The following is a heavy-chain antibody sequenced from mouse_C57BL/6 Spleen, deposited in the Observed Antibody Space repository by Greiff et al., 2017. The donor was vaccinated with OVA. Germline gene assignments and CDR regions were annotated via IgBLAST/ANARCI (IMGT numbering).Heavy chain of an antibody. J-gene: IGHJ3*01. V-gene: IGHV1-15*01. CDR1: GYTFTDYE. D-gene: IGHD3-1*01. Sequence: QVQLKQSGAELVRPGASVTLSCKASGYTFTDYEMHWVKQTPVHGLEWIGAIDPETGGTAYNQKFKGKAILTADKSSSTAYMELRSLTSEDSAVYYCLRAWFAYWGQGTLVTVSA. CDR3: LRAWFAY. CDR2: IDPETGGT.